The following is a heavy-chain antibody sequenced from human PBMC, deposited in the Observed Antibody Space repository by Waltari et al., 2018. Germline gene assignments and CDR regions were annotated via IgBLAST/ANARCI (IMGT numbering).Heavy chain of an antibody. D-gene: IGHD4-4*01. CDR1: GFPLRSSGVG. CDR2: IYWDDEK. V-gene: IGHV2-5*02. J-gene: IGHJ6*02. Sequence: QITLKESGPTLVKPTQTLTLTCTFTGFPLRSSGVGVGWISQPPGKALEWLTSIYWDDEKRYSPSLKTRLTITKDTSKNQVVLTMTNMDPVDTGTYYCAHLTTDTYYGMDVWGQGTTVTVSS. CDR3: AHLTTDTYYGMDV.